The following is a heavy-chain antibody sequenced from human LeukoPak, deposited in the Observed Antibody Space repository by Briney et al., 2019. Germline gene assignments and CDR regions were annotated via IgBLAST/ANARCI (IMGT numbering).Heavy chain of an antibody. J-gene: IGHJ5*02. CDR1: GYSFTSHY. Sequence: GASVKVSCKASGYSFTSHYMHWVRQAPGQGLEWFGLINPSGSSTLYAQKSQGRVTMTRDMSTTTDYMELSSLRSEDTAVYYCARDNSVGDIAWWFDPWGQGTLVTVSS. CDR2: INPSGSST. CDR3: ARDNSVGDIAWWFDP. V-gene: IGHV1-46*01. D-gene: IGHD3-16*02.